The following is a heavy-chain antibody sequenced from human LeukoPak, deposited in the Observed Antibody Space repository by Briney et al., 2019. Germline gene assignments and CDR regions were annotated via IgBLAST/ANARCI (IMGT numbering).Heavy chain of an antibody. CDR1: VFAFSDAS. D-gene: IGHD3-10*01. CDR2: ISNSGNT. CDR3: AKDYGDQ. V-gene: IGHV3-23*01. J-gene: IGHJ4*02. Sequence: GGSLRLSCAASVFAFSDASMSWVRQAPGKGLDWLSVISNSGNTYYADSVKGRFTISRDNSKNTVFLDMNNLRVDDTAVYYCAKDYGDQWGQGTRVTVSS.